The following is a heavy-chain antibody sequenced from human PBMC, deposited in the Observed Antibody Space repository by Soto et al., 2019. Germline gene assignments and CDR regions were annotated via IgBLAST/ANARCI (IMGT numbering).Heavy chain of an antibody. CDR2: ISGKNGNT. J-gene: IGHJ6*02. CDR1: GYTFISHG. CDR3: ARVSSSIVVVPDYGMDV. Sequence: QVQLVQSGVEVKKPGASVKVSCKASGYTFISHGISWVQQAPGQGLEWMGWISGKNGNTNYVQKLQGRVTLTTDTSTSTAYMELRSLRSDDTAVYYCARVSSSIVVVPDYGMDVWGQGTTVTVSS. D-gene: IGHD2-15*01. V-gene: IGHV1-18*04.